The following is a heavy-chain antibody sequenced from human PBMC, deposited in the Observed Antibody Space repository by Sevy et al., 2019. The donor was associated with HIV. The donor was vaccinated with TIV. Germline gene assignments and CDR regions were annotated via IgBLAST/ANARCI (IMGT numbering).Heavy chain of an antibody. D-gene: IGHD6-13*01. V-gene: IGHV1-24*01. CDR2: FDPEDGET. CDR3: ATLEVSVLEAAAGLNWYFDL. J-gene: IGHJ2*01. Sequence: ASVKVSCKVSGYTLTELSMHWVRQAPGKGLEWMGGFDPEDGETIYAQKFQGRVTMTEDTSTDTAYMELSSLRSEDTALYYGATLEVSVLEAAAGLNWYFDLWGRGTLVTVSS. CDR1: GYTLTELS.